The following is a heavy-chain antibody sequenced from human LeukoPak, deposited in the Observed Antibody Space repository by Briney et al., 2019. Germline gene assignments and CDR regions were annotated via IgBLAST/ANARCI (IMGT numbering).Heavy chain of an antibody. CDR3: ARGLYYYDSSGYYGDTFDI. CDR1: GFTFSSYD. V-gene: IGHV3-13*04. Sequence: PGGSLRLSCAASGFTFSSYDMHWVRQPTGKGLEWVSGIGTTGDTYYPGSVKGRFTISRENAKNALYLQINSLRAGDTAVYYCARGLYYYDSSGYYGDTFDIWGQGTMVIVSS. CDR2: IGTTGDT. J-gene: IGHJ3*02. D-gene: IGHD3-22*01.